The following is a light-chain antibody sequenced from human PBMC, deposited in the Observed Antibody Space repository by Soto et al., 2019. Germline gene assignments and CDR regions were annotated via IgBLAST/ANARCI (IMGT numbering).Light chain of an antibody. CDR3: QLDNSSRCT. J-gene: IGKJ2*02. Sequence: EIPLNQAPFAFSKPMADRVTATFLASQSISNWLAWYQQKPGKAPNLLIYKASSLESGAPSRFSGSGSGTEFTLTISSLQPDDFATYYCQLDNSSRCTFGQGTIVDIK. V-gene: IGKV1-5*03. CDR2: KAS. CDR1: QSISNW.